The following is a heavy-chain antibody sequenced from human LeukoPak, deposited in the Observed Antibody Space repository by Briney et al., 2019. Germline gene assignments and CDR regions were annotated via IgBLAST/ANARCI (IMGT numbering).Heavy chain of an antibody. CDR3: ATGNIAAAGHWFDP. J-gene: IGHJ5*02. CDR1: GGTFSSYA. Sequence: SVKVSCKASGGTFSSYAISWVRQAPGQGLEWMGGIIPIFGTANYAQKFQGRVTMTEDTSTDTAYMELSSLRSEDTAVYYCATGNIAAAGHWFDPWGQGTLVTVSS. CDR2: IIPIFGTA. V-gene: IGHV1-69*06. D-gene: IGHD6-13*01.